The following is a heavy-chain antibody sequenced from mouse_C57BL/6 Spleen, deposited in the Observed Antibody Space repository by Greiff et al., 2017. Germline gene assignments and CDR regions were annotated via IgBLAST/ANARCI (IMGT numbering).Heavy chain of an antibody. Sequence: EVQLVESGPGLVKPSQSLSLTCSVTGYSITSGYYWNWIRQFPGNKLEWMGYISYDGSNNYNPSLKNRISITRDTSKNQFFLKLNSVTTEDTATYYCARVDGYSDYFDYWGQGTTLTVSS. CDR2: ISYDGSN. J-gene: IGHJ2*01. CDR1: GYSITSGYY. D-gene: IGHD2-3*01. V-gene: IGHV3-6*01. CDR3: ARVDGYSDYFDY.